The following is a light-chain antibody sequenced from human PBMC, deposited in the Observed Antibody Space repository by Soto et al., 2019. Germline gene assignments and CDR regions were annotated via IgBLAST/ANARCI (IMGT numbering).Light chain of an antibody. CDR1: SSDVGGYNL. Sequence: QSALTQPASVSGSPGQSITISCTGTSSDVGGYNLASWYQQHLGKAPKLLIYEGIKRPSGVSNRFSGSKSGNTASLTISGLQAEDEADYYCCSYAGSGTYVFGTGTKLTVL. CDR3: CSYAGSGTYV. J-gene: IGLJ1*01. V-gene: IGLV2-23*01. CDR2: EGI.